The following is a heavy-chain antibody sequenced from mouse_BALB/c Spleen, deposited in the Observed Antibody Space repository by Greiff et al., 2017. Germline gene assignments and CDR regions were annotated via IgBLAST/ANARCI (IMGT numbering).Heavy chain of an antibody. V-gene: IGHV1-82*01. Sequence: QVQLKESGPELVKPGASVKISCKASGYAFSSSWMNWVKQRPGQGLEWIGRIYPGDGDTNYNGKFKGKATLTADKSSSTAYMQLSSLTSVDSAVYFCARYGRAMDYWGQGTSVTVSS. CDR2: IYPGDGDT. D-gene: IGHD1-1*02. CDR1: GYAFSSSW. J-gene: IGHJ4*01. CDR3: ARYGRAMDY.